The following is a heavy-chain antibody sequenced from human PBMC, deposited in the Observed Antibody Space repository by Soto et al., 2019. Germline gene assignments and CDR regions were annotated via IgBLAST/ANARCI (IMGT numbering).Heavy chain of an antibody. CDR1: GGPICSYY. V-gene: IGHV4-59*01. Sequence: SETLSLTCTVSGGPICSYYWSCIREPPGPGLAWIGYMYYSGSTNYNPSLKSRVTISVDTSKNQCSLTLSSVTAADTAVYYCARDQRGMDGWGQGTTVTVSS. CDR3: ARDQRGMDG. CDR2: MYYSGST. J-gene: IGHJ6*02. D-gene: IGHD6-25*01.